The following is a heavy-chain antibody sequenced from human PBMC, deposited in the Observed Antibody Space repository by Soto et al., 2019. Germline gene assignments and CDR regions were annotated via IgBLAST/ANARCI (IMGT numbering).Heavy chain of an antibody. CDR3: AKISSPSTNWFDP. V-gene: IGHV3-48*02. J-gene: IGHJ5*02. D-gene: IGHD3-3*02. CDR1: GVTFTVYS. Sequence: GGSLILSCLVSGVTFTVYSMDWVRQAPGKGLEWLSYMTSSASAIYYADSVKGRFTVSRDNAKNSLYLQMDSLRDEDTAVYYCAKISSPSTNWFDPWGQGTQVTVSS. CDR2: MTSSASAI.